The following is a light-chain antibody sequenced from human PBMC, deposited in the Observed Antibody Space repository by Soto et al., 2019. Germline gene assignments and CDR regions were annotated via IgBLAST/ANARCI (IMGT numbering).Light chain of an antibody. Sequence: EIVMTQSPATLSVSPGERATLSCRASQSVSSNLAWYQQKPGQAPRLLIYGASTRATGIPARFSGSGSGSECPLTIISLQSEDFAVYYYQYYNNWSSWTFGQGPKVDIK. CDR2: GAS. CDR1: QSVSSN. J-gene: IGKJ1*01. V-gene: IGKV3-15*01. CDR3: QYYNNWSSWT.